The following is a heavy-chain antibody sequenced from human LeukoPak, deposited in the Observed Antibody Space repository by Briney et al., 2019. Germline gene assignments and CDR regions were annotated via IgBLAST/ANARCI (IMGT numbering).Heavy chain of an antibody. D-gene: IGHD2-2*02. CDR3: ARGYCSSTSCYIGGYYYYYYYMDV. CDR1: GYTFTSYD. V-gene: IGHV1-8*03. CDR2: MNPNSGNT. Sequence: ASVKVSCKASGYTFTSYDINWVRQATGQGLEWMGWMNPNSGNTGYAQKFQGRVTITRNTSISTAYMELSSLRSEDTAVYYCARGYCSSTSCYIGGYYYYYYYMDVWGKGTTVTVSS. J-gene: IGHJ6*03.